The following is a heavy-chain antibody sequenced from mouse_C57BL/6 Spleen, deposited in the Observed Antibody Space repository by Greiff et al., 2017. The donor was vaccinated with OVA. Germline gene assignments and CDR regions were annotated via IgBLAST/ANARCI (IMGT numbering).Heavy chain of an antibody. J-gene: IGHJ1*03. Sequence: EVQLQQSGAELVRPGASVTLSCTASGFNIKDDYMHWVKQRPEQGLEWIGWIDPENGDTEYASKFPGKATITSDTSSNTAYLQLRSLTSEDTAVYYCVITTVVDWYFDVWGTGTTVTVSS. V-gene: IGHV14-4*01. CDR3: VITTVVDWYFDV. D-gene: IGHD1-1*01. CDR1: GFNIKDDY. CDR2: IDPENGDT.